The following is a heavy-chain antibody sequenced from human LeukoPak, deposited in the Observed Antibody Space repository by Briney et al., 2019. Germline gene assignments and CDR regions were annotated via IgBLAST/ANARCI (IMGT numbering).Heavy chain of an antibody. V-gene: IGHV4-59*08. CDR1: GGSISSYY. CDR3: AGTIAAARVLSWFDP. CDR2: IYYSGST. D-gene: IGHD6-13*01. J-gene: IGHJ5*02. Sequence: SETLSLTCTVSGGSISSYYWSWIRQPPGKGLEWIGYIYYSGSTNYNPSLKSRVTISVDTSKNQFSLKLSSVTAADTAVYYCAGTIAAARVLSWFDPWGQGTLVTVSS.